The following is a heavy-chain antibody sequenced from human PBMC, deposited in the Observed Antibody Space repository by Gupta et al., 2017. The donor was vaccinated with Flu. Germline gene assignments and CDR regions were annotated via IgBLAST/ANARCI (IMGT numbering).Heavy chain of an antibody. J-gene: IGHJ5*02. V-gene: IGHV1-18*01. Sequence: GQGLEWMGWISTYNGNTNYAQRLQGRVTMTTDTSSSTAYMELRSLRSDDTAVYYCARDQRPWAAGVTEWFDPWGQGTLVTVSS. CDR2: ISTYNGNT. D-gene: IGHD6-25*01. CDR3: ARDQRPWAAGVTEWFDP.